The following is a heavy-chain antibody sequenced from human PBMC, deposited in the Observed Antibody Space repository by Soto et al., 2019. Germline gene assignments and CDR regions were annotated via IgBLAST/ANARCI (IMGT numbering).Heavy chain of an antibody. CDR1: GFTFSSYA. CDR3: ARADYYDSSGYYVTRPFDP. CDR2: ISYDGSNK. Sequence: GGSLRLSCAASGFTFSSYAMHWVRQAPGKGLEWVAVISYDGSNKYYADSVKGRFTISRDNSKNTLYLQMNSLRAEDTAVYYCARADYYDSSGYYVTRPFDPWGQGTLVTVSS. D-gene: IGHD3-22*01. J-gene: IGHJ5*02. V-gene: IGHV3-30-3*01.